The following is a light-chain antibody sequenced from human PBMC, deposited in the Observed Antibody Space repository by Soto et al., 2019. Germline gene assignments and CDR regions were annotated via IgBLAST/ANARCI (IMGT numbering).Light chain of an antibody. CDR3: QTWGTGVV. V-gene: IGLV4-69*01. J-gene: IGLJ2*01. Sequence: QSVLTQSPSSSASLGASVNLTCTLSSGRSSYTIAWHQQQAEKGPRYLMKVNSDGSHSKGDGIPDRFSGSSSGAERYLTISSLQSEDEADYYCQTWGTGVVFGGGTKLTVL. CDR1: SGRSSYT. CDR2: VNSDGSH.